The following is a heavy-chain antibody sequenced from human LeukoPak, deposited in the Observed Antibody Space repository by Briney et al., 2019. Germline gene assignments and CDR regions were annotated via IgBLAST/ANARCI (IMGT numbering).Heavy chain of an antibody. V-gene: IGHV1-2*02. Sequence: ASAKVSCKPSGYTFTDSYMHSVRQTPQPGFEWMGWINPNDGDTNYAQKFQGRVTMTRGTSISTAHMEVSRLRSDDTAVYYCARANFLYCSSTTCLFDYWGQGTLVTVSS. CDR3: ARANFLYCSSTTCLFDY. CDR1: GYTFTDSY. CDR2: INPNDGDT. J-gene: IGHJ4*02. D-gene: IGHD2-2*01.